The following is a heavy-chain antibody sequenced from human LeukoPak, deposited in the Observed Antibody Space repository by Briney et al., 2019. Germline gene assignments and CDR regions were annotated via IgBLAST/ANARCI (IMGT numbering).Heavy chain of an antibody. Sequence: ASVKVSCKASGYTFTSYGIGWVRQAPGQGLEWMGWISTYNGYTNYPQKLQGRVTMTTDTSTSTAYMELRSLRSDDTAVYYCARGGTGWSRDYWGQGTLVTVSS. D-gene: IGHD6-19*01. CDR2: ISTYNGYT. J-gene: IGHJ4*02. CDR3: ARGGTGWSRDY. CDR1: GYTFTSYG. V-gene: IGHV1-18*01.